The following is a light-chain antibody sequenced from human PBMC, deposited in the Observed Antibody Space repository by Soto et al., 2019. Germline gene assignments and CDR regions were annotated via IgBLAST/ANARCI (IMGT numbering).Light chain of an antibody. CDR1: QHIKNY. CDR3: QQSYTTPIT. V-gene: IGKV1-39*01. Sequence: DIQMTQSPSSLSASVGDRITIVCQAPQHIKNYLNWYQQKPGKAPKLLIYAASSLQSGVPSRFSGSGSGTDFTLTISSLQPEDFATYYCQQSYTTPITFGQGTKVDIK. J-gene: IGKJ1*01. CDR2: AAS.